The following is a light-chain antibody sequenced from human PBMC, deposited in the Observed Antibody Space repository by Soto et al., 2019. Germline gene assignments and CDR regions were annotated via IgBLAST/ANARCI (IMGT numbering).Light chain of an antibody. J-gene: IGKJ1*01. V-gene: IGKV3-15*01. CDR2: GAF. CDR3: LQYHDWPLT. CDR1: QSVSSN. Sequence: EIVMTQSPVTQSVSPGERATLSCRASQSVSSNFAWYQQKPGQAPSLLIYGAFNRATGIPARFSGTGSGTEFTLTISSRQSEDFALYYCLQYHDWPLTVGQGTKVDI.